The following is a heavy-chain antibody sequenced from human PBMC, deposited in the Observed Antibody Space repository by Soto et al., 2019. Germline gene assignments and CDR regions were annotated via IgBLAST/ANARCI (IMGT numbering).Heavy chain of an antibody. J-gene: IGHJ5*02. CDR3: TTRQGGIAAASVIPNWFDP. D-gene: IGHD6-13*01. CDR2: IKSKTDGGTT. V-gene: IGHV3-15*07. CDR1: GFTFSNAW. Sequence: PGGSLRLSCAASGFTFSNAWMNWVRQAPGKGLEWVGRIKSKTDGGTTDYAAPVKGRFTISRDDSKNTLYLQMNSLKTEDTAVYYCTTRQGGIAAASVIPNWFDPWGQGTLVTVSS.